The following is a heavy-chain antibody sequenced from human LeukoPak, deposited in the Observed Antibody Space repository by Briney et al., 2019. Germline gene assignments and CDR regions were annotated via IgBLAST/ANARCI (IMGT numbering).Heavy chain of an antibody. CDR3: AKMTDSTPYSSGTFDS. J-gene: IGHJ4*02. Sequence: GRSLRLSCSASGFPLRSYAMGWVRQAPGKGLEWVSAITDTGDKTYYADSVKGRFTISRDNSRNTLYLHMSRLRAEDTALFYCAKMTDSTPYSSGTFDSWGQGTLVTVSS. CDR1: GFPLRSYA. CDR2: ITDTGDKT. D-gene: IGHD3-10*01. V-gene: IGHV3-23*01.